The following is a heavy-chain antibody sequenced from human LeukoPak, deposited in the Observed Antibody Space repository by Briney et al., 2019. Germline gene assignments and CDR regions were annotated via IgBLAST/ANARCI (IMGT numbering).Heavy chain of an antibody. CDR2: IYYSGST. CDR3: ARDRGDLGFDY. V-gene: IGHV4-59*01. J-gene: IGHJ4*02. Sequence: PSETLSLTCTVSGGSISSYYWSWIRQPPGKGLEWIGYIYYSGSTNYNPSLKSRVTISVDTSKNQFSLKLSSVTAADTAVYYCARDRGDLGFDYWGQGTLVTASS. D-gene: IGHD4-17*01. CDR1: GGSISSYY.